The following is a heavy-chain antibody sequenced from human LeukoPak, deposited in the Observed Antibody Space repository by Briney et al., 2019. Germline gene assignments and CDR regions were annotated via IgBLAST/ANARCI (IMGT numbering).Heavy chain of an antibody. CDR3: TRDQGDYVWGSYRSTKDAFDI. CDR1: GYTFTTYG. CDR2: ISGYNGNT. J-gene: IGHJ3*02. D-gene: IGHD3-16*02. V-gene: IGHV1-18*01. Sequence: ASVKVSCKASGYTFTTYGISWVRQAPGQGLEWMGWISGYNGNTHYAQKLQGRVTLTTDTSTSTANMELRSLRCDDTAVYYCTRDQGDYVWGSYRSTKDAFDIWGQGTMVTVSS.